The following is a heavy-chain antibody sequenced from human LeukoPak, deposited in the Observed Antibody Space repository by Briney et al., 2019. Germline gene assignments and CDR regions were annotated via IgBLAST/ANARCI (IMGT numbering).Heavy chain of an antibody. CDR1: GYSLTSGFH. J-gene: IGHJ4*02. D-gene: IGHD3-10*01. CDR2: IYHSENA. V-gene: IGHV4-38-2*02. CDR3: ARHGYYGSGKTFDY. Sequence: SETLSLTCSVSGYSLTSGFHWGWIRQPPGKGLEWIGSIYHSENAYYNPSLKSRVTISVDTSKNQFSLKLSSVTAADTAVYYCARHGYYGSGKTFDYWGQGTLVTVSS.